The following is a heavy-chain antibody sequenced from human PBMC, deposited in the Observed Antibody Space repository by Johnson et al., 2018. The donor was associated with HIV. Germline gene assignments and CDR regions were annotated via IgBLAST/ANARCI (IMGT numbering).Heavy chain of an antibody. V-gene: IGHV3-30*02. CDR2: IRYDGSYK. Sequence: QVQLVESGGGLVQPGGSLRLSCAASGFTFSSYGMHWVRQAPGKGLEWVAFIRYDGSYKYYADSVKGRFTISRDNSKNTLYLQMNSLRAEDTAVFYCAKDREYSSGYYYDALDIWGQGTMVTVSS. J-gene: IGHJ3*02. D-gene: IGHD3-22*01. CDR1: GFTFSSYG. CDR3: AKDREYSSGYYYDALDI.